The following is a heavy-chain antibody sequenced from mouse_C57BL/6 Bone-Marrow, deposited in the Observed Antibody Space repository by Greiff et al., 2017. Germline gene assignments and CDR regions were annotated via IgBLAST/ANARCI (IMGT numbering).Heavy chain of an antibody. J-gene: IGHJ2*01. CDR2: INPNNGGT. CDR1: GYTFTDYY. CDR3: ARSTLSFDY. Sequence: EVQLQQSGPELVKPGASVKISCKASGYTFTDYYMNWVKQSHGKSLEWIGDINPNNGGTSYNQKFKGKATLTVDKSSSTAYMELRSLTSEDSAVYYCARSTLSFDYWGQGTTLTVSS. V-gene: IGHV1-26*01.